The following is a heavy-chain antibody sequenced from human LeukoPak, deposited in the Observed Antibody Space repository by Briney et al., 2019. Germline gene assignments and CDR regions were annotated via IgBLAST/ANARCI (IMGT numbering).Heavy chain of an antibody. V-gene: IGHV1-3*01. D-gene: IGHD5-24*01. J-gene: IGHJ4*02. CDR2: INAGNGNT. CDR3: ARDLLTGWPHGY. CDR1: GYTFTSYA. Sequence: ASVKVSCKASGYTFTSYAMHWVRQAPGQRLEWMGWINAGNGNTKYSQKFQGRVTITRDTSADTAYMELSSLRSEDTAVYYCARDLLTGWPHGYWGQGTLVTVSS.